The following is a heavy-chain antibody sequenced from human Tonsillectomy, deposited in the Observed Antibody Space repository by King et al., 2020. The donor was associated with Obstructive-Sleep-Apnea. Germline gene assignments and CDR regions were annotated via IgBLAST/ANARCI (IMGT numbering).Heavy chain of an antibody. CDR1: GFTFSSYG. J-gene: IGHJ3*02. Sequence: QLVQSGGGVVQPGRSLRLSCAASGFTFSSYGMHWVRQAPGKGLEWVAVISYDGSNKYYADSVKGRFTISRDNSKNTLYLQMNSLRAEDTAVYYCATRSTMVRGVCAFDIWGQGTMVTVSS. CDR2: ISYDGSNK. CDR3: ATRSTMVRGVCAFDI. D-gene: IGHD3-10*01. V-gene: IGHV3-30*03.